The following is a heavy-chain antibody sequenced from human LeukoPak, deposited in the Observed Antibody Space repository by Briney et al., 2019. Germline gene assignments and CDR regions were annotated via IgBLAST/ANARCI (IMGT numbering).Heavy chain of an antibody. J-gene: IGHJ6*02. Sequence: SETLSLTCAVYGGSFSGYYWSWIRQPPGKGLEWIGEINHSGSTNYNPSLKSRVTISVDTSKNQFSLKLSSVTAADTAVYYCARGVATIVGYYCGMDVWGQGTTVTVSS. CDR3: ARGVATIVGYYCGMDV. CDR2: INHSGST. D-gene: IGHD5-12*01. CDR1: GGSFSGYY. V-gene: IGHV4-34*01.